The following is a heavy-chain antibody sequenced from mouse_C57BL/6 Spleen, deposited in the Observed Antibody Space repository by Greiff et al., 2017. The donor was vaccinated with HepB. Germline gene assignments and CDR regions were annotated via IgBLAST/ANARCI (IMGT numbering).Heavy chain of an antibody. CDR1: GYTFTDYY. CDR3: ARFLDGYYDWFAY. V-gene: IGHV1-19*01. CDR2: INPYNGGT. D-gene: IGHD2-3*01. J-gene: IGHJ3*01. Sequence: EVQRVESGPVLVKPGASVKMSCKASGYTFTDYYMNWVKQSHGKSLEWIGVINPYNGGTSYNQKFKGKATLTVDKSSSTAYMELNSLTSEDSAVYYCARFLDGYYDWFAYWGQGTLVTVSA.